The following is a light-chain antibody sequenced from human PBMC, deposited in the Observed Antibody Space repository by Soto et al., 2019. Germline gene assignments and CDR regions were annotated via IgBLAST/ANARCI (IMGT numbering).Light chain of an antibody. Sequence: QSALTQPASVSGSPGQSITLSCTGTSSDVGGYNYVSWYQQEPGKAPKLMIYEVSNRPSGISNRFSGSKSGNTASLTISGLQAEDEADYYCSSYTSTSTLYVFGTGTKLTVL. CDR1: SSDVGGYNY. V-gene: IGLV2-14*01. CDR3: SSYTSTSTLYV. J-gene: IGLJ1*01. CDR2: EVS.